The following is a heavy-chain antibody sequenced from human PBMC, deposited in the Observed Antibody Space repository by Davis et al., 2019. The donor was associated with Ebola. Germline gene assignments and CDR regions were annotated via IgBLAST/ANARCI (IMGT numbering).Heavy chain of an antibody. J-gene: IGHJ5*02. CDR2: IIPIFGTA. CDR3: ARGHYYVCFDP. V-gene: IGHV1-69*13. D-gene: IGHD1-26*01. CDR1: AGTFSSYA. Sequence: SAQVSCKASAGTFSSYAISWVRQPPGQGLEWMGGIIPIFGTANYAQKFQGRVTITADESTSTAYMELSSLRSEDTAVYYCARGHYYVCFDPWGQGTLVTVSS.